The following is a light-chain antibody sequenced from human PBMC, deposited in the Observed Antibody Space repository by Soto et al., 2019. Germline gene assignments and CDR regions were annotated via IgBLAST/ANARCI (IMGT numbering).Light chain of an antibody. V-gene: IGKV3-20*01. CDR1: QSINSF. CDR3: QQYGGSPRT. CDR2: GAS. J-gene: IGKJ1*01. Sequence: EIVLTQSPGTLSLSPGEGATLSCRASQSINSFLAWYQQRRGQAPRLRIHGASNRATGIPDRFSGSGSGTDFTLTISRLEPEDFAVYYCQQYGGSPRTFGQGTKVDIK.